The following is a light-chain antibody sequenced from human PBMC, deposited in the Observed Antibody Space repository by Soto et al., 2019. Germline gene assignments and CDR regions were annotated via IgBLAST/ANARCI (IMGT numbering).Light chain of an antibody. Sequence: DIQMTQSPSTLSASVGDRVTITCRASQSISNWLAWYQQRPGKAPNLLIYDASNLESGVPSRFSGSGSGTEFTLTISSLQPDDFATYYCQQYNSYSRAFGKGTRVEIK. CDR3: QQYNSYSRA. CDR1: QSISNW. V-gene: IGKV1-5*01. CDR2: DAS. J-gene: IGKJ1*01.